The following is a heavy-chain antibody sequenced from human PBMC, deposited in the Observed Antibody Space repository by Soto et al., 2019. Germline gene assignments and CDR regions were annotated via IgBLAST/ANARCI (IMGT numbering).Heavy chain of an antibody. CDR3: AKAGIAVENWFDP. V-gene: IGHV3-23*01. CDR2: ISGSGGST. J-gene: IGHJ5*02. D-gene: IGHD6-19*01. CDR1: GFTFSSYA. Sequence: EVQLLESGGGLVQPGGSLRLSCAASGFTFSSYAMSWVRQAPVKWLEWVSAISGSGGSTYYADSVKGRFTISRDNSKNTLFLQMNSLRAEDTAVYYCAKAGIAVENWFDPWGQGTLVTVSS.